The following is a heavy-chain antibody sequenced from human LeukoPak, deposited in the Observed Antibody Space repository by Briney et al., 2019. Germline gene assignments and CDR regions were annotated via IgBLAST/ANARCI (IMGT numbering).Heavy chain of an antibody. CDR3: ARGGGFEVATRDFDY. J-gene: IGHJ4*02. CDR2: INHSGST. V-gene: IGHV4-34*01. Sequence: PSETLSLTCAVYGGSFSGYYWSWIRQPPGKGLEWIGEINHSGSTTYNPSLKSRVTISVDTSKNQFSLKLSSVTAADTAVYYCARGGGFEVATRDFDYWGQGTLVTVSS. D-gene: IGHD5-12*01. CDR1: GGSFSGYY.